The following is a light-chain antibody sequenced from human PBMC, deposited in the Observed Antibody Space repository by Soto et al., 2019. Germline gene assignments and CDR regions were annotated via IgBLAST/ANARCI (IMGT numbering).Light chain of an antibody. CDR3: QQYHNWPPWT. CDR1: QSVSSY. CDR2: GAS. V-gene: IGKV3-15*01. Sequence: EIVLTQSPATLSLSPGERATLSCRASQSVSSYLAWYQQRPGQAPRLLISGASARATGIPARFSGSGSGIEFNLTISSLQSEDFAVYYCQQYHNWPPWTFGQGTKVDIK. J-gene: IGKJ1*01.